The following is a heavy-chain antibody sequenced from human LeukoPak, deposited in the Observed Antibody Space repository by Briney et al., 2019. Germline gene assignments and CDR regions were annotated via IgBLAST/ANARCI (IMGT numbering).Heavy chain of an antibody. J-gene: IGHJ4*02. Sequence: SETLSLTCTVSGGSTSSSSHYWGWIRQPPGKGLEWIGSIYYGGSTYYNPSLKGRVTISVDTSRNQFSLKLSSVTAADTAVYYCARATGHTFDYWGQGTLVTVSS. V-gene: IGHV4-39*07. CDR2: IYYGGST. D-gene: IGHD1-14*01. CDR3: ARATGHTFDY. CDR1: GGSTSSSSHY.